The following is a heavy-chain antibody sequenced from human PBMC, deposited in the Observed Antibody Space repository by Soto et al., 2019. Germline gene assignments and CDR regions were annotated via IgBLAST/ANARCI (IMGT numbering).Heavy chain of an antibody. J-gene: IGHJ3*02. D-gene: IGHD3-22*01. CDR2: VHYSGTT. Sequence: QVHLQESGPGLVKASETLSLTCYVSGGSVNAYYWNWVRQSPGKGLEWIGYVHYSGTTDFNPSLRSRVTMSLDSSRNQFSVNLKSVTAADTAVYYCANSGRLYDSSGLDASDIWGQGTLVTVSS. V-gene: IGHV4-59*02. CDR1: GGSVNAYY. CDR3: ANSGRLYDSSGLDASDI.